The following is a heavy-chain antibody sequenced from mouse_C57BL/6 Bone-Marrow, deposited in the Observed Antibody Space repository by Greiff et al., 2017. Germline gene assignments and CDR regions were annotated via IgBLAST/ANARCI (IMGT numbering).Heavy chain of an antibody. CDR3: ATYGSSHYWYFDV. CDR2: IYPGDGDT. CDR1: GYAFSSSW. V-gene: IGHV1-82*01. Sequence: VQLQQSGPELVKPGASVKISCKASGYAFSSSWMNWVKQRPGKGLEWIGRIYPGDGDTNYNGKFKGKATLTADKSSSTAYMQLSSLTSEDSAVXFCATYGSSHYWYFDVWGTGTTVTVSS. D-gene: IGHD1-1*01. J-gene: IGHJ1*03.